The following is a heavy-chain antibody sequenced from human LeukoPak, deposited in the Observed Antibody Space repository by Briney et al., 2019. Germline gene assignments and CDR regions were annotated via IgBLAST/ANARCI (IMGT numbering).Heavy chain of an antibody. CDR3: AKDGDGYTIFPYDY. Sequence: GGSLRLSCAASGFTFSNYWMSWVRQAPGKGLEWVANIKQDGSVKYYVDSVKGRFTISRDNAKNSLYLQMNSLRAGDTAVYYCAKDGDGYTIFPYDYWGQGALVTVSS. V-gene: IGHV3-7*01. CDR2: IKQDGSVK. CDR1: GFTFSNYW. D-gene: IGHD5-24*01. J-gene: IGHJ4*02.